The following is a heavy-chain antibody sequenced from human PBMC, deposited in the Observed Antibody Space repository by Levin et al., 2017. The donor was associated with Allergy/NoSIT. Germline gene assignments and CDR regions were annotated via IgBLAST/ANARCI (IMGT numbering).Heavy chain of an antibody. CDR3: ARAMNYREPSPDY. J-gene: IGHJ4*02. Sequence: GGSLRLSCAASGFTFITYWMHWVRQVPGKGLVWVSRVNNDGSTATYADSVKGRFTISRDNAKNTLSLQMNSLRAEDTAVYYCARAMNYREPSPDYWGQGTLVTVSS. D-gene: IGHD4-17*01. V-gene: IGHV3-74*03. CDR2: VNNDGSTA. CDR1: GFTFITYW.